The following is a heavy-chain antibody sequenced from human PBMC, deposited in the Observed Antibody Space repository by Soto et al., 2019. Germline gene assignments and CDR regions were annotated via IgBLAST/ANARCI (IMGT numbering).Heavy chain of an antibody. CDR2: IIPIFGTA. Sequence: SVKVSCKASGGTFSSYAISWVRQAPGQGLEWMGGIIPIFGTANYAQKFQGRVTITADESTSTAYMELSSLRSEDTAVYYCARSYSSSTPSFDTWGQGTLVTVSS. CDR3: ARSYSSSTPSFDT. V-gene: IGHV1-69*13. CDR1: GGTFSSYA. D-gene: IGHD6-6*01. J-gene: IGHJ5*02.